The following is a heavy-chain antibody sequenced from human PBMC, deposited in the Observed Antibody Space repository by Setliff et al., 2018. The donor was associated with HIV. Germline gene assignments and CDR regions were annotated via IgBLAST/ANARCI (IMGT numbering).Heavy chain of an antibody. J-gene: IGHJ5*02. V-gene: IGHV1-8*03. CDR2: MNPNSGNT. CDR1: GYTFTSYG. Sequence: ASVKVSCKASGYTFTSYGITWVRQAPGQGLEWMGWMNPNSGNTGYAQKFQGRVTITRNTSISTAYMELSSLRSEDTAVYYCARGGTYCTNGVCYTHNWFDPWGQGTLVTVS. D-gene: IGHD2-8*01. CDR3: ARGGTYCTNGVCYTHNWFDP.